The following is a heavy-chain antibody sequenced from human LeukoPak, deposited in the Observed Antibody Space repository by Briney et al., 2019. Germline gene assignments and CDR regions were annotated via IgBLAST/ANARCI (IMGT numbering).Heavy chain of an antibody. CDR3: ARDTLVGATEYFQH. CDR1: GGSISSGSYY. D-gene: IGHD1-26*01. V-gene: IGHV4-61*02. J-gene: IGHJ1*01. Sequence: SQTLSLTCTVSGGSISSGSYYWSWIRQPAGKGLEWIGRIYTSGSINYNPSLKSRVTMSVDTSKNQFSLKLSSVTAADTAVYYCARDTLVGATEYFQHWGQGTLVTVSS. CDR2: IYTSGSI.